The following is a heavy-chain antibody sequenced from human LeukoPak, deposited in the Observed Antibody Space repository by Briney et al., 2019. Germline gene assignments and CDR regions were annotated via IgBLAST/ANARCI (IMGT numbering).Heavy chain of an antibody. J-gene: IGHJ3*02. V-gene: IGHV4-39*01. CDR2: IYCSGTT. Sequence: SETLSLTCTDSGGSFSSSRYYWGWIRQPPGKGLEWIGSIYCSGTTYYNPSLKSRVTISVDTSKKQFSLKLSSVTAADTAVYYCASGPYCTNGVCYYSAFDIWGQGTMVTVSS. CDR1: GGSFSSSRYY. CDR3: ASGPYCTNGVCYYSAFDI. D-gene: IGHD2-8*01.